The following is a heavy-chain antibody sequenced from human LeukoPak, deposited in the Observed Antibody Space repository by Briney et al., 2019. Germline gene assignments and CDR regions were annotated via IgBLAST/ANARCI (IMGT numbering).Heavy chain of an antibody. D-gene: IGHD3-22*01. Sequence: GGSLRLSCAASGFTFSSYGMHWVRQAPGKGLEWVAVIWYDGSNKYYADSVKGRFTISKDNSKNTLYLQMNSLRAEDTAVHYCARDGTADSSGYYVGPFPDYWGQGTLVTVSS. CDR3: ARDGTADSSGYYVGPFPDY. CDR2: IWYDGSNK. V-gene: IGHV3-33*01. J-gene: IGHJ4*02. CDR1: GFTFSSYG.